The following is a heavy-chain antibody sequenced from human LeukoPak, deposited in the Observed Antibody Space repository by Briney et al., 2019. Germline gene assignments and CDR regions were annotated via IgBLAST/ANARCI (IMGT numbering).Heavy chain of an antibody. V-gene: IGHV4-34*01. CDR3: ARTSGPGITIFGVVPSNWFDP. CDR1: DGSFSGYS. D-gene: IGHD3-3*01. J-gene: IGHJ5*02. Sequence: SETLSLTCGVYDGSFSGYSWSWIRQSPDKGLEWIGEINHSGSTNYNPSLQSRVTISIDTSKKQFSMMLSSVTAADTAVYYCARTSGPGITIFGVVPSNWFDPWGQGTLVTVSS. CDR2: INHSGST.